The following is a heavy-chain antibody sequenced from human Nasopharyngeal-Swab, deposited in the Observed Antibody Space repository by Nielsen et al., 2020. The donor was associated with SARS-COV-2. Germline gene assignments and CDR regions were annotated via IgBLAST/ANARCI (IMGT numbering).Heavy chain of an antibody. J-gene: IGHJ6*02. CDR1: GFTFSSYG. Sequence: GESLKISCAASGFTFSSYGMHWVRQAPGKGLEWVAVIWYDGSNKYYADSVKGRFTISRDNSKNTLYLQMNSLRAEDTAVYYCARGCSSTSCYRSDGMDVGGQGTTVTVSS. CDR3: ARGCSSTSCYRSDGMDV. CDR2: IWYDGSNK. V-gene: IGHV3-33*01. D-gene: IGHD2-2*01.